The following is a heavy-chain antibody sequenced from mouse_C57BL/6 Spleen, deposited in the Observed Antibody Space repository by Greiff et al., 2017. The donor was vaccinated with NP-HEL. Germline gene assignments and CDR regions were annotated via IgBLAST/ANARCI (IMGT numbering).Heavy chain of an antibody. D-gene: IGHD1-1*01. J-gene: IGHJ1*03. V-gene: IGHV1-59*01. CDR3: ERPVYYGSSYGYFDV. CDR1: GYTFTSYW. CDR2: IDPSDSYT. Sequence: QVQLQQSGAELVRPGTSVKLSCKASGYTFTSYWMHWVKQRPGQGLEWIGVIDPSDSYTNYNQKFKGKATLTVDTSSSTAYMQLGSLTSEDSAVYYCERPVYYGSSYGYFDVWGTGTTVTVSS.